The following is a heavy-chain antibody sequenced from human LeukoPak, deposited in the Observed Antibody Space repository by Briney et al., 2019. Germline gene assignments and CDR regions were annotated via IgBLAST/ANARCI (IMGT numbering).Heavy chain of an antibody. CDR1: GYTXTGYY. Sequence: ASVKVSCKASGYTXTGYYMHWVRQAPGQGLEWMGWINPNSGGTNYAQKFQGRVTMTRDTSISTAYMELSRLRSDDTAVYYCARVTLMSPTSGYYLDYWGQGTLVTVSS. J-gene: IGHJ4*02. CDR2: INPNSGGT. V-gene: IGHV1-2*02. D-gene: IGHD3-22*01. CDR3: ARVTLMSPTSGYYLDY.